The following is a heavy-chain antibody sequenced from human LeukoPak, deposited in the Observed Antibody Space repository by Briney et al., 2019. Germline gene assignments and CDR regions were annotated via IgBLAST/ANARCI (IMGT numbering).Heavy chain of an antibody. CDR1: GFTFSSYW. CDR2: IKQDGSEQ. Sequence: PGGSLRLSCAASGFTFSSYWMTWVRRAPGKGLEWVANIKQDGSEQYYVDSVRGRFTISRDNAKNSLFLQMNSLRVEDTAVYYCATRYNYYYLGYWGQGTLVTVSS. CDR3: ATRYNYYYLGY. D-gene: IGHD5-18*01. J-gene: IGHJ4*02. V-gene: IGHV3-7*05.